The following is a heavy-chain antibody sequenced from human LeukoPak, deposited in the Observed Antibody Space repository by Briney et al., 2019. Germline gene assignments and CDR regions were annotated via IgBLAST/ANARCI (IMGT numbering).Heavy chain of an antibody. CDR2: IYHSGST. Sequence: SETLSLTCAVSGGSISSGGYSWSWIRQPPGKGLEWIGYIYHSGSTYYNPSLKSRVTISVDRSKNQFSLKLSSVTAADTAVYYCARGLSRSGPYYGDPVYFDYWGQGTLVTVSS. CDR3: ARGLSRSGPYYGDPVYFDY. CDR1: GGSISSGGYS. V-gene: IGHV4-30-2*01. D-gene: IGHD4-17*01. J-gene: IGHJ4*02.